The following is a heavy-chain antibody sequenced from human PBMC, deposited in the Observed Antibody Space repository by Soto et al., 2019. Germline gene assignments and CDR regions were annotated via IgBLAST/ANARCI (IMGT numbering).Heavy chain of an antibody. CDR1: GGSISSGGYS. J-gene: IGHJ6*02. CDR3: ARVPDF. V-gene: IGHV4-30-2*01. Sequence: HLQLQESGSGLVKPSQTLSLTCAVSGGSISSGGYSWSWIRQPPGKGLEWIGYIYHSGSTYYNPSLKSRVTISVDRSKNQFSLKLSSVTAADTAVYYRARVPDFWGQGTTVTVSS. CDR2: IYHSGST.